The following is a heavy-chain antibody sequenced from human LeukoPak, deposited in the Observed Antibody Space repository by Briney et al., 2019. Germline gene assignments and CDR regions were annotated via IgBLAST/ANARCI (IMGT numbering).Heavy chain of an antibody. CDR3: ARRREWEPPDY. CDR1: GFTFSSYS. D-gene: IGHD1-26*01. J-gene: IGHJ4*02. Sequence: GGSLRLSCAASGFTFSSYSMNWVRQAPGKGLEWVSSISSSSSYIYYADSVKGRFTISRDNAKNSLYLQMNSLRAEDTAVYYCARRREWEPPDYWGQGTLVTVFS. CDR2: ISSSSSYI. V-gene: IGHV3-21*01.